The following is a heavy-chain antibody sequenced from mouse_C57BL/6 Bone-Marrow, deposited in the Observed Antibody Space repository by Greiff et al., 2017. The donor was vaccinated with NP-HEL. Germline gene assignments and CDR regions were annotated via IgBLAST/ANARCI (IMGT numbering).Heavy chain of an antibody. D-gene: IGHD2-3*01. Sequence: QVTLKVCGPGILQSSQTLSLTCSFSGFSLSTSGMGVSWIRQPSGKGLEWLAHIYWDDDKRYNPSLKSRLTISKDTSRNQVFLKITSMETADTATYYCARIYDGYLYAMDYWGQGTSVTVSS. CDR3: ARIYDGYLYAMDY. J-gene: IGHJ4*01. V-gene: IGHV8-12*01. CDR2: IYWDDDK. CDR1: GFSLSTSGMG.